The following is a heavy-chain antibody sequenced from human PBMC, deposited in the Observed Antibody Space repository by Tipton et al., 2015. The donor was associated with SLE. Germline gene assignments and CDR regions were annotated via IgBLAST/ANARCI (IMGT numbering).Heavy chain of an antibody. D-gene: IGHD6-19*01. CDR3: ARRSFSSGWSQGYFDL. V-gene: IGHV4-59*11. J-gene: IGHJ2*01. Sequence: LRLSCTVSGGSISSHYWGWIRQPPGKGLEWIGSTYHSGSTYYNPSLKSRVTISVDTSKNQFSLKLSSVTAADTAVYYCARRSFSSGWSQGYFDLWGRGTLVTVSS. CDR2: TYHSGST. CDR1: GGSISSHY.